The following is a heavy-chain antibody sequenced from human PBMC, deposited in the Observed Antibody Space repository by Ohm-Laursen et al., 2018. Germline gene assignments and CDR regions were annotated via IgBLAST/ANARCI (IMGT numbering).Heavy chain of an antibody. V-gene: IGHV3-9*01. CDR1: GFTFDDYA. D-gene: IGHD1-26*01. CDR3: ARTSGSYGYY. J-gene: IGHJ4*02. Sequence: SSLRLSCAASGFTFDDYAMHWVRQAPGKGLEWVSGISWNSGSIGYADSVKGRFTISRDNAKNSLYLQMNSLRAEDTAVYYCARTSGSYGYYWGQGTLVTVSS. CDR2: ISWNSGSI.